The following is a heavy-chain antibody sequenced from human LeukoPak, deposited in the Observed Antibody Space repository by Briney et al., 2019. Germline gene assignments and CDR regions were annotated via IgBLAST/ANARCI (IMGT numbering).Heavy chain of an antibody. D-gene: IGHD4-17*01. J-gene: IGHJ6*02. CDR3: VKDGGDYLSLAVYHYYGLDV. V-gene: IGHV3-30*18. CDR1: GFTFSSYG. CDR2: ISYDGSNK. Sequence: PGRSLRLSCAASGFTFSSYGMHWVRQAPGKGLEWVAVISYDGSNKYYADSVKGRFTISRDNSKNTLYLQMYSLRAEDTAVYYCVKDGGDYLSLAVYHYYGLDVWGQGTTVTVSS.